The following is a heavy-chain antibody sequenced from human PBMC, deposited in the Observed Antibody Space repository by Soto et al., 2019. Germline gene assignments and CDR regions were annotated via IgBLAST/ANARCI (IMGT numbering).Heavy chain of an antibody. CDR1: GGSISSYY. CDR3: ARGSIAAPQVYYYYRMAV. Sequence: SETLSLTCTVSGGSISSYYWSWIRQPPGKGLEWIGYIYYSGSTNYNPSLKSRVTISVDTSKNQFSLKLSSVTAADTAVYYCARGSIAAPQVYYYYRMAVWGQGTTVTVSS. J-gene: IGHJ6*02. CDR2: IYYSGST. V-gene: IGHV4-59*12. D-gene: IGHD6-6*01.